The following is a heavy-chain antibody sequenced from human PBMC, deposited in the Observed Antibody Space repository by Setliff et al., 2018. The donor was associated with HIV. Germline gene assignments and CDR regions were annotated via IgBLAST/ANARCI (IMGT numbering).Heavy chain of an antibody. Sequence: ASVKVSCKASGYSFTTYYIHWMRQAPGQGLEWLAVINPGGGNTNYAQKFQGRVTVTRDTSTSTVYMELNSLRPEDTAVFYCARGLRGVIKGRYYYMDVWGQGTTVTVSS. CDR3: ARGLRGVIKGRYYYMDV. V-gene: IGHV1-46*01. CDR1: GYSFTTYY. D-gene: IGHD3-10*01. CDR2: INPGGGNT. J-gene: IGHJ6*03.